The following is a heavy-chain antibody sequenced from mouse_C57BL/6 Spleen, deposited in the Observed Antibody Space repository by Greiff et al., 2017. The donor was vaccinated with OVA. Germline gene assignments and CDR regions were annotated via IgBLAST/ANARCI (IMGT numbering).Heavy chain of an antibody. D-gene: IGHD1-1*01. CDR3: TRVTTVVATRNY. J-gene: IGHJ2*01. CDR1: GYTFTDYE. Sequence: VKLMESGAELVRPGASVTLSCKASGYTFTDYEMHWVKQTPVHGLEWIGAIDPETGGTAYNQKFKGKAILTADKSSSTAYMELRSLTSEDSAVYYCTRVTTVVATRNYWGQGTTLTVSS. CDR2: IDPETGGT. V-gene: IGHV1-15*01.